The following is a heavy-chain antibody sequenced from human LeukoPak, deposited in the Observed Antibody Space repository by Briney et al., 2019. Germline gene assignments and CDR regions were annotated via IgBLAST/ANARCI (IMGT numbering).Heavy chain of an antibody. CDR3: ARSPGGGIVLVPGAMYFDY. V-gene: IGHV3-21*01. CDR1: GFTFSSYS. D-gene: IGHD2-2*01. J-gene: IGHJ4*02. Sequence: PRGSLRLSCAASGFTFSSYSMNWVRQAPGKGLEWVSSISSSSSYIYYADSVKGRFTVSRDNSKDTLYLQMSSLRVEDTAVYYCARSPGGGIVLVPGAMYFDYWGQGILVTVSS. CDR2: ISSSSSYI.